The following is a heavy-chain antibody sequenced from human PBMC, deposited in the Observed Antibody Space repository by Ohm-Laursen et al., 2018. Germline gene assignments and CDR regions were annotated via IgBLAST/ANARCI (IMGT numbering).Heavy chain of an antibody. V-gene: IGHV3-33*01. D-gene: IGHD6-13*01. CDR2: IWYDGSNK. CDR3: ARVGSSSWYEDY. CDR1: GFTFSSYG. Sequence: SLRLSCAASGFTFSSYGMHWVRQAPGKGLEWVAVIWYDGSNKYYADSVKGRFTISRDNSKNTLYLQMNSLRAEDTAVYYCARVGSSSWYEDYWGQGTLVTVSS. J-gene: IGHJ4*02.